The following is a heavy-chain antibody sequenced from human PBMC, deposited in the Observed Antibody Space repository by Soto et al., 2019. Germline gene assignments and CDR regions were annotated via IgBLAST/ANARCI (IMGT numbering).Heavy chain of an antibody. CDR2: IYHSGST. J-gene: IGHJ5*02. Sequence: TLSLTCAVSGGSISSGGYSWSWIRQPPGKGLEWIGYIYHSGSTYYNPSLKSRVTISVDRSKNQFSLKLSSVTAADTAVYYCARGAYEDWFDPWGQGTLVTVSS. CDR3: ARGAYEDWFDP. CDR1: GGSISSGGYS. V-gene: IGHV4-30-2*01. D-gene: IGHD5-12*01.